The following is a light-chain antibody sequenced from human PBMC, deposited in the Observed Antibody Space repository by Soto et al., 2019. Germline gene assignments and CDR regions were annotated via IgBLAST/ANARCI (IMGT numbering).Light chain of an antibody. CDR2: RAS. CDR3: QQYENWPPYN. J-gene: IGKJ2*01. CDR1: QSIGPN. Sequence: TQSSDTLSASLGEIVTLSCRASQSIGPNLAWYQQRPGQAARLLIHRASMRATGVPARFIGRGFGTEFTLTITNLQSEDFAVYFCQQYENWPPYNFGQGTKLDI. V-gene: IGKV3-15*01.